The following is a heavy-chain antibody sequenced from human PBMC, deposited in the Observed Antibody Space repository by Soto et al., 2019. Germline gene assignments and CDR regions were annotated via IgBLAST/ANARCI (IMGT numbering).Heavy chain of an antibody. Sequence: GSLRLSCAASGFTFSSYWMSWVRQAPGKGLEWVANIKQDGSEKYYVDSVKGRFTISRDNAKNSLYLQMNSLRAEDTAVYYCARDSRGVYCSSNRCYRRYYYYGMDVWGQGTTVTSP. CDR3: ARDSRGVYCSSNRCYRRYYYYGMDV. D-gene: IGHD2-2*01. CDR1: GFTFSSYW. CDR2: IKQDGSEK. V-gene: IGHV3-7*01. J-gene: IGHJ6*02.